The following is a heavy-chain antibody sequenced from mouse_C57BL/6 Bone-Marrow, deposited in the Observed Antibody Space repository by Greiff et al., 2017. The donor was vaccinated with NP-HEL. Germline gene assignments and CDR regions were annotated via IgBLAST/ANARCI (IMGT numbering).Heavy chain of an antibody. D-gene: IGHD1-1*01. Sequence: EVQLQQSGPVLVKPGASVKMSCKASGYTFTDYYMNWVKQSHGKSLEWIGVINPYNGGPSYNQKFKGKATLTVDKSSSTAYMELNSLTSEDSAVYYCASNYYGSSGDYWGQGTTLTVSS. V-gene: IGHV1-19*01. J-gene: IGHJ2*01. CDR2: INPYNGGP. CDR1: GYTFTDYY. CDR3: ASNYYGSSGDY.